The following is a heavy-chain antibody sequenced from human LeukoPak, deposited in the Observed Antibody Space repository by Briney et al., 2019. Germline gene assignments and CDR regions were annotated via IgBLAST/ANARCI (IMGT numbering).Heavy chain of an antibody. J-gene: IGHJ3*02. V-gene: IGHV3-30*02. CDR1: GFTFSAYV. CDR2: QRHDESNE. CDR3: AKEAYYDRSGYGPI. Sequence: GGSVRLSCSASGFTFSAYVMHWVRQAPGKGLEWVAIQRHDESNEYYADSVKGRFTISRDNSKNILYLQMNSLRAEDTAVYYCAKEAYYDRSGYGPIWGQGTMVTVSS. D-gene: IGHD3-22*01.